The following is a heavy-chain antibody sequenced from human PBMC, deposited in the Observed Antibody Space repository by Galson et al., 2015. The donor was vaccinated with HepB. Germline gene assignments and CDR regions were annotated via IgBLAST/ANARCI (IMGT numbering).Heavy chain of an antibody. J-gene: IGHJ2*01. Sequence: SLRLSCAASGFTVSSNYMNWVRQAPGKGLEWVSLIYSAGYTYYADSVKGRFTISRDNSKNTLYLQMNSLRAEDTAVYYCARSTLYDWYFDLWGRGTLVTVSS. CDR3: ARSTLYDWYFDL. CDR1: GFTVSSNY. CDR2: IYSAGYT. V-gene: IGHV3-53*01. D-gene: IGHD3-16*01.